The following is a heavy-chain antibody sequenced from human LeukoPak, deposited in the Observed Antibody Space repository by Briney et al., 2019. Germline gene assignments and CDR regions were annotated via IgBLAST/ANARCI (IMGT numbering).Heavy chain of an antibody. CDR3: VREKHSGSYLFDY. CDR2: ISYDGSNK. D-gene: IGHD1-26*01. V-gene: IGHV3-30-3*01. Sequence: PGGSLRLSCAASGFTFSSYAMYWVRQAPGKGLEWVAVISYDGSNKYYADSVKGRFTISRDNSKNTLYLQMNSLGAEDTAVYYCVREKHSGSYLFDYWGQGTLVTVSS. J-gene: IGHJ4*02. CDR1: GFTFSSYA.